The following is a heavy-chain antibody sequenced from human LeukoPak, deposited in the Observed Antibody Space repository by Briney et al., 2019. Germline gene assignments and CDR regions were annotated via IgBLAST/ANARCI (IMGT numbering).Heavy chain of an antibody. Sequence: SETLSLTCAVYGGSFSGYYWSWIRQPPGKGLEWIGEINHSGSTNYNPSLKSRVTISVDTSKNQFSLKLSSVTAADTAVCYCARGSRWFDPWGQGTLVTVSS. CDR2: INHSGST. J-gene: IGHJ5*02. CDR1: GGSFSGYY. V-gene: IGHV4-34*01. CDR3: ARGSRWFDP.